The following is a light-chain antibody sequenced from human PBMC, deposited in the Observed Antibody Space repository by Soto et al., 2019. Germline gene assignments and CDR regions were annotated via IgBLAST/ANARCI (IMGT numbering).Light chain of an antibody. Sequence: QSVRTQPPSASGSPGQSVTMSCTGTSSDVGGYNYVSWYQQHPGKAPKLMIYEVSKRPSGVPDRFSGSKSGNTASLTVSGLQAEDEADYYCSSYAGSNWVFGGGTKLTVL. J-gene: IGLJ3*02. CDR3: SSYAGSNWV. V-gene: IGLV2-8*01. CDR1: SSDVGGYNY. CDR2: EVS.